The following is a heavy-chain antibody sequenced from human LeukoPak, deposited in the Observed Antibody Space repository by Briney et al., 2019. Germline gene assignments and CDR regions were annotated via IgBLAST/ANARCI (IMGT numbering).Heavy chain of an antibody. D-gene: IGHD4-23*01. V-gene: IGHV3-74*01. CDR1: GFTFSSYE. CDR2: LNSDGSNT. CDR3: ARVYGGNIWFFDL. Sequence: QPGGSLRLSCAAAGFTFSSYEMNWVRQAPGKGLVWVSRLNSDGSNTHYADSVKGRFTISRDNAKNTLYLQMNSLRAEDTAVYYCARVYGGNIWFFDLWGRGTLVTVSS. J-gene: IGHJ2*01.